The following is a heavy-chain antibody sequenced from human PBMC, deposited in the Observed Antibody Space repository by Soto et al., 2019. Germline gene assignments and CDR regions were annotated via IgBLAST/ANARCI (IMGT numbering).Heavy chain of an antibody. Sequence: GGSLRLSCAASGFSFSSYWMHWVRQVPGKGLVWVARMNEDGGTTDYADSVKGRFTISRANAKNTLYLQMNSLRVEDTAVYYCASDLSGRADVWGQGTTVTVSS. CDR3: ASDLSGRADV. J-gene: IGHJ6*02. CDR1: GFSFSSYW. CDR2: MNEDGGTT. D-gene: IGHD3-10*01. V-gene: IGHV3-74*01.